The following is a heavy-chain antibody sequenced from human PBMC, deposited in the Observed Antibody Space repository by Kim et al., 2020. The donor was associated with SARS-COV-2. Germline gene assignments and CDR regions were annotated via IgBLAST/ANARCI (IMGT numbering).Heavy chain of an antibody. J-gene: IGHJ5*02. V-gene: IGHV3-30*02. D-gene: IGHD6-19*01. CDR3: AKGGLSSGWPKNWFDP. Sequence: GGSLRLSCRAFEFTFGAYDIHWVRQAPGKGLEWVAYISNDGSNKYYGDSVKGRFTITRDNTKNTLYLQMNSLRAEDTAKYYCAKGGLSSGWPKNWFDPWGHGALVSVSS. CDR1: EFTFGAYD. CDR2: ISNDGSNK.